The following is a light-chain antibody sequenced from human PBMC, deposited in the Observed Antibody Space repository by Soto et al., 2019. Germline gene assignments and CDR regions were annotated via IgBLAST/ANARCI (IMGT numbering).Light chain of an antibody. V-gene: IGLV2-14*01. CDR3: SSYSSSSTFYV. CDR1: SSDIGGFYY. J-gene: IGLJ1*01. CDR2: QVS. Sequence: QSVLTQPASVSGSPGQSITISCTGTSSDIGGFYYVSWYQHHPGKDPKLMIYQVSNRPSGVSNRFSGSKSGNTASLTISGLQAEGEADYFCSSYSSSSTFYVFGAGTKVTVL.